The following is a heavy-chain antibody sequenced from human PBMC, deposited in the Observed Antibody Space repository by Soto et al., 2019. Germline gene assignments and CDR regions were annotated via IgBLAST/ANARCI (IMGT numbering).Heavy chain of an antibody. CDR2: IIPIFGTA. D-gene: IGHD6-19*01. CDR3: ARDSSGWERYYYYYGMDV. CDR1: GGTFSSYA. V-gene: IGHV1-69*06. J-gene: IGHJ6*02. Sequence: SVKVSCKASGGTFSSYAISWVRQAPGQGLEWMGGIIPIFGTANYAQKFQGRVTITADKSTSTAYMELSSLRSEDTAVYYCARDSSGWERYYYYYGMDVWGQGTTVTVSS.